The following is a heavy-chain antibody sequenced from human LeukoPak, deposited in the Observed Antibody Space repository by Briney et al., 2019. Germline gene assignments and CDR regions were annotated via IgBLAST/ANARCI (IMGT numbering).Heavy chain of an antibody. V-gene: IGHV4-39*07. J-gene: IGHJ4*02. CDR2: IYHSGST. Sequence: SETLSLTCTVSGGSISSSPYYWGWIRQPPGKGLEWIGEIYHSGSTNYNPSLKSRVTISVDKSKNQFSLKLSSVTAADTAVYYCARDEPATTGGFDYWGQGTLVTVSS. D-gene: IGHD5-12*01. CDR3: ARDEPATTGGFDY. CDR1: GGSISSSPYY.